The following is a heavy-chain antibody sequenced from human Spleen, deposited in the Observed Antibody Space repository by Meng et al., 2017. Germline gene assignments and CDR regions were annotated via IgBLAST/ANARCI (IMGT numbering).Heavy chain of an antibody. J-gene: IGHJ6*02. V-gene: IGHV6-1*01. CDR2: TYYRSKWYN. Sequence: LRLSCAISGASVSSNSAAWNWIRQSPSRGLEWLVRTYYRSKWYNDNEVSVKRRITITPDTSKNQFSLQLNSVTPEETAVYYCARARDDQSEYYYNGKDVWGQGTMVTVSS. CDR1: GASVSSNSAA. D-gene: IGHD5-24*01. CDR3: ARARDDQSEYYYNGKDV.